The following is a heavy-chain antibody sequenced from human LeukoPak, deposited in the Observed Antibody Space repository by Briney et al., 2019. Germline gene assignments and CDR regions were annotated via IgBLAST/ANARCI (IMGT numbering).Heavy chain of an antibody. D-gene: IGHD3-9*01. CDR3: ARSPQWNILTGYPDY. CDR1: GYTFTSYG. Sequence: GASVKVSCKASGYTFTSYGISWVRQAPGQGLEWMGCISAYNGNTNYAQKLQGRVTMTTDTSTSTAYMELRSLRSDDTAVYYCARSPQWNILTGYPDYWGQGTLVTVSS. V-gene: IGHV1-18*01. CDR2: ISAYNGNT. J-gene: IGHJ4*02.